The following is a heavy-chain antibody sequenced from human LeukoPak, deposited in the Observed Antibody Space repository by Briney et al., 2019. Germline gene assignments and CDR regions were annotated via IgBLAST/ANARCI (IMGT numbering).Heavy chain of an antibody. Sequence: SETLSLTCTVPGGSISTYYWSWLRQSPGKGLECIGYIYYSGSTNYNPSLKSRVTISVDTSKNQFSLKLSSVTAADTAVYYCARFPSYDPHRMDVWGQGTTVTVSS. CDR2: IYYSGST. CDR3: ARFPSYDPHRMDV. D-gene: IGHD3-22*01. V-gene: IGHV4-59*01. J-gene: IGHJ6*02. CDR1: GGSISTYY.